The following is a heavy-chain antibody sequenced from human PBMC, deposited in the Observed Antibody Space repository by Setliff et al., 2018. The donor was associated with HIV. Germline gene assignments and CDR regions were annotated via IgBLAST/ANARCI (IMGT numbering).Heavy chain of an antibody. CDR1: GHTFSNYD. V-gene: IGHV1-8*01. CDR2: MNPNSGDT. CDR3: ASGRGVRGVIITGGLDV. J-gene: IGHJ6*04. Sequence: ASVKVSCKASGHTFSNYDVIWVRRATGQGLEWMGWMNPNSGDTGYSQKFQGRVIMTRDTSISTAYMELSSLTSADTAVYYCASGRGVRGVIITGGLDVWGTGTTVTVSS. D-gene: IGHD3-10*01.